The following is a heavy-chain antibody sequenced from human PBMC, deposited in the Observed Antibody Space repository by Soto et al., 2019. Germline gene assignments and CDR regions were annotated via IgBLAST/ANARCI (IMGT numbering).Heavy chain of an antibody. CDR3: AKDRRAGGNYGFYSDF. Sequence: EVQLLESGGGLVQQGGSLRLSCAASGFTFSSYGMTWVRQAPGKGLEWVSFSSATGAGTYYADSVKGRFTISRDNSKNTLYLQMPSLRADDTAVYYCAKDRRAGGNYGFYSDFWGQGDLVIVSS. CDR1: GFTFSSYG. J-gene: IGHJ4*02. D-gene: IGHD1-7*01. CDR2: SSATGAGT. V-gene: IGHV3-23*01.